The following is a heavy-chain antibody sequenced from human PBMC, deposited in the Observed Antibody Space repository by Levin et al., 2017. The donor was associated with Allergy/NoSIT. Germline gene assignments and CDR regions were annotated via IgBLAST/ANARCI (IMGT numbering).Heavy chain of an antibody. CDR2: IDPSDSYT. J-gene: IGHJ5*02. D-gene: IGHD2-2*01. CDR1: GYSFTSYW. V-gene: IGHV5-10-1*01. CDR3: ARQEIVVVPAAMSNWFDP. Sequence: MPGGSLRLSCKGSGYSFTSYWISWVRQMPGKGLEWMGRIDPSDSYTNYSPSFQGHVTISADKSISTAYLQWSSLKASDTAMYYCARQEIVVVPAAMSNWFDPWGQGTLVTVSS.